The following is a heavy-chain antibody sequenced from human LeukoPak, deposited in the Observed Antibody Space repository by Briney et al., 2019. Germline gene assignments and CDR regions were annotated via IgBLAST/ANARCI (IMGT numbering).Heavy chain of an antibody. J-gene: IGHJ4*02. CDR3: AKGGRRPVPDY. CDR1: GGSISSYY. D-gene: IGHD1-14*01. Sequence: SETLSHTCTVSGGSISSYYWSWIRQPPGKGLEWIGYIYTSGSTNYNPSLKSRVTISVDTSKNQFSLKLSSVTAVDTAVYYCAKGGRRPVPDYWGQGTLVTVSS. V-gene: IGHV4-4*09. CDR2: IYTSGST.